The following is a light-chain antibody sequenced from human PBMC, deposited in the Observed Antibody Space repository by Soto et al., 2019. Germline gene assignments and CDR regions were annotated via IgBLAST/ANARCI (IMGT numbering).Light chain of an antibody. CDR2: DVN. CDR3: SSYTSSSTFYV. J-gene: IGLJ1*01. CDR1: SSDIGGYNY. Sequence: QSVLTRPASVSGSPGQSITISCTGTSSDIGGYNYVSWYQQHPGKAPKLMIYDVNNRPSGVSDRFSGSKSGNTASLTISGLQAEDEADYFCSSYTSSSTFYVFGAGTKVTVL. V-gene: IGLV2-14*01.